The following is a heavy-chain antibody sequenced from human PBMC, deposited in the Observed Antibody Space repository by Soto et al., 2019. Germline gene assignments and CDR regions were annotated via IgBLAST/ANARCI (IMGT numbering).Heavy chain of an antibody. V-gene: IGHV1-8*01. Sequence: GASVKVSCKASGYTFTSYDINWVRQATGQGLEWMGWMNPNSGNTGYAQKFQGRVTMTRNTSISTAYMELSSLRSEDTAVYYCATLITIFGVVIKYFQHWGQGTLVTVSS. CDR1: GYTFTSYD. D-gene: IGHD3-3*01. J-gene: IGHJ1*01. CDR3: ATLITIFGVVIKYFQH. CDR2: MNPNSGNT.